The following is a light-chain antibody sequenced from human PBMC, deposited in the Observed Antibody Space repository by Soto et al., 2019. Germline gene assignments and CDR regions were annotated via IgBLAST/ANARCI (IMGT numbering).Light chain of an antibody. CDR3: QQYGHSLWT. CDR1: QSVSSGH. CDR2: GAS. V-gene: IGKV3-20*01. Sequence: DIVLTQSPGTLSLSPGERASLSCRASQSVSSGHLAWYQQKPGQAPRLLIYGASSRATGIPDRFSGSGSGTDFTLTISRLEPEDYAVHYCQQYGHSLWTFGQGTKVDIK. J-gene: IGKJ1*01.